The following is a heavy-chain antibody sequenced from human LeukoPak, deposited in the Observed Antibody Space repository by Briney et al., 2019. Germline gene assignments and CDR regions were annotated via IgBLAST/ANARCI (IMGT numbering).Heavy chain of an antibody. D-gene: IGHD6-19*01. J-gene: IGHJ5*02. CDR1: GGSFSGYY. CDR3: ARLIGDIAVSGTSWFDP. V-gene: IGHV4-59*01. Sequence: SETLSLTCAVYGGSFSGYYWSWIRQAPEKGLEWIGYIYYSGSTNYNPSLKSRVTISVDTSKNQFSLKLSSVTAADTAMYYCARLIGDIAVSGTSWFDPWGQGTLVTVSS. CDR2: IYYSGST.